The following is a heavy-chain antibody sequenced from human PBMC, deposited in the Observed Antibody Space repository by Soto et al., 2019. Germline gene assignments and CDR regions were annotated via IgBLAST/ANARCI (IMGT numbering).Heavy chain of an antibody. D-gene: IGHD4-17*01. J-gene: IGHJ4*02. V-gene: IGHV4-4*02. CDR1: GGSISSSNW. Sequence: PSETLSLTCAVSGGSISSSNWWSWVRQPPGKGLEWIGEIYHIGSTNYNPSLKSRVTISVDKSKNQFSLKLSSVTAADTAVYYCARTVHDYGDHAPGYCGPVTLVTVSS. CDR3: ARTVHDYGDHAPGY. CDR2: IYHIGST.